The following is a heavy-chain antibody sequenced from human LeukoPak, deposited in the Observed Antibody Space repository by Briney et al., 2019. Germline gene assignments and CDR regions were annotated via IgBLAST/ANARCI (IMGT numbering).Heavy chain of an antibody. CDR2: THSSGST. J-gene: IGHJ3*02. CDR1: GGSVSGYY. CDR3: ARAYYGSGVVNAFDI. D-gene: IGHD3-10*01. V-gene: IGHV4-4*07. Sequence: KPSETLSLTCTVSGGSVSGYYWTWIRQPAGKGLEWIGRTHSSGSTNYNPSLKSRVTMSVDTSKNQFSLKLSSVTAADTAVYYCARAYYGSGVVNAFDIWGQGTMVTVSS.